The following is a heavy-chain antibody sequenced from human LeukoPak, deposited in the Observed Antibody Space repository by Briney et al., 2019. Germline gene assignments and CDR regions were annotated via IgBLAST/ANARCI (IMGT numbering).Heavy chain of an antibody. D-gene: IGHD3-3*01. CDR3: ASTPYYDFWSGYYTDY. CDR1: GGSISSGGYY. J-gene: IGHJ4*02. V-gene: IGHV4-31*03. Sequence: SETLSLTGTVSGGSISSGGYYWNWIRQHPGKGLEWIGYIYYSGSTYYNPSLKSRVTISVDTSKNQFSLKLSSVTAADTAVYYCASTPYYDFWSGYYTDYWGQGTLVTVSS. CDR2: IYYSGST.